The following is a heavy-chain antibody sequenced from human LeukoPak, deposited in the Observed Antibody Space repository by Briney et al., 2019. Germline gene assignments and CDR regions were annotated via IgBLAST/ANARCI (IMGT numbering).Heavy chain of an antibody. V-gene: IGHV4-39*07. CDR1: GGSISSSSYY. D-gene: IGHD6-19*01. J-gene: IGHJ4*02. CDR2: IYYSGST. Sequence: SETLSLTCTVSGGSISSSSYYWGWIRQPPGKGLEWIGSIYYSGSTYYNPSLKSRVTISVDTSKNQFSLKLSSVTAADTAVYYCARIGAGYSSGWRTIDYWGQGTLVTVSS. CDR3: ARIGAGYSSGWRTIDY.